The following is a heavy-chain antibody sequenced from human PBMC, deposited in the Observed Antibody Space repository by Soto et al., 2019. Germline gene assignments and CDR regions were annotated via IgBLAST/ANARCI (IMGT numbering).Heavy chain of an antibody. D-gene: IGHD3-10*01. Sequence: QVQLVQSGAEVKKPGASVKVSCKASGYTFTSYAMHWVRQAPGQRLEWMGWINAGNGNTKYSQKFQGRVTITRDTSASTAYMELSSLRSEDTSVYYCATSLWFGELYRMDVWGKGTTVTVSS. CDR3: ATSLWFGELYRMDV. V-gene: IGHV1-3*01. CDR2: INAGNGNT. CDR1: GYTFTSYA. J-gene: IGHJ6*04.